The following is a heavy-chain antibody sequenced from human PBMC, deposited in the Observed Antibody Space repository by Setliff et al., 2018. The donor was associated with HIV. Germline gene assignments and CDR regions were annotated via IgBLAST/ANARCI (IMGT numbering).Heavy chain of an antibody. CDR3: ARDWTWDHGGYYYYGMDV. D-gene: IGHD4-17*01. Sequence: SETLSLTCAVYGASLSPYFWHWIRQSPGKGLEWIGEISHNGGFNYSPSLESRLTMSVDTPRNQVSLNLSSVTAADTAVYYCARDWTWDHGGYYYYGMDVWGQGTTVTVSS. CDR1: GASLSPYF. J-gene: IGHJ6*02. CDR2: ISHNGGF. V-gene: IGHV4-34*01.